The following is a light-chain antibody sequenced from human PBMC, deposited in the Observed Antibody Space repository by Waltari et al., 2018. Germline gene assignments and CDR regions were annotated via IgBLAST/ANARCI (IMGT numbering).Light chain of an antibody. J-gene: IGLJ3*02. CDR3: CSYAGSDSGV. CDR2: EVS. V-gene: IGLV2-23*02. Sequence: QSALTQPASVSGSPGQSITISCTGTSSDVGTYNLVSCYQQHPGKAPKPIIYEVSKRPSGVSNRFSGSKSGNTASLTISGLQAEDEADYYCCSYAGSDSGVFGGGTKLALL. CDR1: SSDVGTYNL.